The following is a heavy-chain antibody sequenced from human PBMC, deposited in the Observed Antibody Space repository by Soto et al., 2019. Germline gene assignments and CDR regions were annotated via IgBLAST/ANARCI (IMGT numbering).Heavy chain of an antibody. Sequence: ASETLSLTCAVYGGSFSGYYWSWIRQPPGKGLEWIGEINNGGSSNYNPSLKSRGSMSVGTSNNQLSLKLTSVTAADTAVYYCARGRGDGYNQNWYFDLWGRGTLVTVSS. D-gene: IGHD3-10*01. J-gene: IGHJ2*01. CDR3: ARGRGDGYNQNWYFDL. V-gene: IGHV4-34*01. CDR1: GGSFSGYY. CDR2: INNGGSS.